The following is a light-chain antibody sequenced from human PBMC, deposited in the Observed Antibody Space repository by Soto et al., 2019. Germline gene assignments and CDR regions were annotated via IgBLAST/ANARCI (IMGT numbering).Light chain of an antibody. V-gene: IGLV2-14*03. CDR2: EVA. CDR1: SSDVGGYNF. Sequence: QSALTQPASVSGSPGQSITISCTGTSSDVGGYNFVSWYQQHPGRAPKLLIYEVANRPSGVSDRFSGSKSGNTASLTISGLQTEDEASYYCTSFTPSRSLVVFGGGTQLTVL. J-gene: IGLJ2*01. CDR3: TSFTPSRSLVV.